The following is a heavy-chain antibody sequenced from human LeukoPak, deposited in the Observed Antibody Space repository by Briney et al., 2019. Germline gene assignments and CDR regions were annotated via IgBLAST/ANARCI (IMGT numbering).Heavy chain of an antibody. J-gene: IGHJ4*02. Sequence: PSETLSLTCAVYGGSLSGYYWSWIRQPAGKGLEWIGRIYTSGSTNYNPSLKSRVTISLDTSKNQFSLKLTSVTAADTAVYYCARLGGYSGYDLDYWGQGTLVTVSS. CDR2: IYTSGST. D-gene: IGHD5-12*01. V-gene: IGHV4-59*10. CDR3: ARLGGYSGYDLDY. CDR1: GGSLSGYY.